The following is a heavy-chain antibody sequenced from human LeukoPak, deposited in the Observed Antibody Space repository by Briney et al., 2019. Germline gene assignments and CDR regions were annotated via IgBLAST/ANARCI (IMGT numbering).Heavy chain of an antibody. V-gene: IGHV3-23*01. CDR1: RSTFSSYS. CDR3: AEGGLYSSSRSK. J-gene: IGHJ4*02. Sequence: PGGSMRLSCASSRSTFSSYSMSWVRQARGKGRGWVSAISGSGGSTYYADSVKGRFTITRDNSKNTLYLQLSSLRAEDTAVYYCAEGGLYSSSRSKWGQGTLVTVSS. D-gene: IGHD6-13*01. CDR2: ISGSGGST.